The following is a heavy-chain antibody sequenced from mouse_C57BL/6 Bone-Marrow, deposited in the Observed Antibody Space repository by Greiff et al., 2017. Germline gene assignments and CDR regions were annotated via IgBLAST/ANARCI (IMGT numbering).Heavy chain of an antibody. CDR2: IDPSDSYT. J-gene: IGHJ3*01. CDR3: ASQDSNAWFAY. CDR1: GYTFTSYW. D-gene: IGHD2-5*01. V-gene: IGHV1-59*01. Sequence: QVQLQQPGAELVRPGTSVKLSCKASGYTFTSYWMHWVKQRPGQGLEWIGVIDPSDSYTNYNQKFKGKATLTVDTSSSTAYRQLSSLTSEDSAVYYCASQDSNAWFAYWGQGTLVTVSA.